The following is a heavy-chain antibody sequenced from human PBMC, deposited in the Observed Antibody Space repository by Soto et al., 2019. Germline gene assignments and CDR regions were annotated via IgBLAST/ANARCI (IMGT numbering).Heavy chain of an antibody. CDR1: KFTFAAYV. V-gene: IGHV3-30*04. Sequence: QVQLVASGGGVVQPARSQRSSCTASKFTFAAYVMHWVRQAPGESLEWVALISFDGTNKYYADSVKGRFTISRDNSKNTMYLQMNSLRPEDTAVYYCAREMIPMIMGGMSDMDVWGQGTTVTVS. CDR3: AREMIPMIMGGMSDMDV. J-gene: IGHJ6*02. CDR2: ISFDGTNK. D-gene: IGHD3-22*01.